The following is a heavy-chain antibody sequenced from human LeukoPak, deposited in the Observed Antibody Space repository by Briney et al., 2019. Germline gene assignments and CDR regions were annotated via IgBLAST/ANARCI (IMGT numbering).Heavy chain of an antibody. CDR1: GFTFSSYW. J-gene: IGHJ6*03. CDR3: ARDPYNGAYSEGYYYYYMDV. CDR2: INQDGTEK. V-gene: IGHV3-7*01. Sequence: GGSLRLSCAASGFTFSSYWMNWVRQAPGKGLEWVANINQDGTEKYYVDSVKGRFTISRDNAKNSLYLQMNSLRAEDTAIYYCARDPYNGAYSEGYYYYYMDVWGKGTTVTVSS. D-gene: IGHD1-1*01.